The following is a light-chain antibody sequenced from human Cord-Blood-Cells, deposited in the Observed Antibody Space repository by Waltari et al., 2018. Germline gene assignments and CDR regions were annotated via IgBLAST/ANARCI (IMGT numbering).Light chain of an antibody. CDR2: DVS. CDR1: SRDVGGYNY. J-gene: IGLJ3*02. Sequence: QSALTQPASVSGSPGQSITISCTGTSRDVGGYNYVSWYQQPPGKAPKLMIYDVSKRPSGVSNRFSGSKSGNTASLTISGRQAEDEADYYCSSYTSSSTWVFGGGTKLTVL. V-gene: IGLV2-14*01. CDR3: SSYTSSSTWV.